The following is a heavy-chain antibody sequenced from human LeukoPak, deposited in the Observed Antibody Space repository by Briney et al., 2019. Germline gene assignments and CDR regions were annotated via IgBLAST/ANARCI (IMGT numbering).Heavy chain of an antibody. J-gene: IGHJ4*02. CDR3: AKGTKAHTSSWYF. Sequence: GGSLRLSCAASGFTFGNYAMSWVRQAPGKGLEWLSSLDSRGSGTYYADSVKGRFTISRDNSKNTLYLLINSLRAEDTALYFCAKGTKAHTSSWYFWGQGTLVTVSS. V-gene: IGHV3-23*05. D-gene: IGHD6-13*01. CDR2: LDSRGSGT. CDR1: GFTFGNYA.